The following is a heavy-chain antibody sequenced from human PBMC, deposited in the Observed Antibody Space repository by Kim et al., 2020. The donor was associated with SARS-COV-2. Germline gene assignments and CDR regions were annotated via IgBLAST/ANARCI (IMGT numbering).Heavy chain of an antibody. Sequence: SVKVSCKASGGTFSSYAISWVRQAPGQGLEWMGGIIPIFGTANYAQKFQGRVTITADKSTSTAYMELSSLRSEDTAVYYCARMSAGGYYDSSGYFDYWGQGTLVTVSS. CDR1: GGTFSSYA. J-gene: IGHJ4*02. CDR2: IIPIFGTA. CDR3: ARMSAGGYYDSSGYFDY. D-gene: IGHD3-22*01. V-gene: IGHV1-69*06.